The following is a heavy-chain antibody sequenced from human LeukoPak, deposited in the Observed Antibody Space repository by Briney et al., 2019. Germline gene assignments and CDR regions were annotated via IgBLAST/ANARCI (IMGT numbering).Heavy chain of an antibody. V-gene: IGHV4-39*01. Sequence: SETLSLTCTVSGGSISSSSYYWVWIRQPPGKGLEWIGSIYYSGSTYYNPSLKSRVTISVDTSKNQFSLKLSSVTAADTAVYYCATYSSSWLSSYGMDVWGQGTTVTVSS. CDR3: ATYSSSWLSSYGMDV. D-gene: IGHD6-13*01. J-gene: IGHJ6*02. CDR1: GGSISSSSYY. CDR2: IYYSGST.